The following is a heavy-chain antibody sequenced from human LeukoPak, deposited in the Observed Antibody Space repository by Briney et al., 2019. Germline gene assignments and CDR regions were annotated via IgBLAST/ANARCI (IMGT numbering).Heavy chain of an antibody. Sequence: SETLSLTCTVSGASISSYYWSWIRQPPGKGLEWIGYIFHSGSTNYNPSLKSRVTISVDTSKNQLSLKLSSVTAADTAVYYCARHMATGGVDAFDIWGQGTMVTVSS. CDR1: GASISSYY. CDR3: ARHMATGGVDAFDI. CDR2: IFHSGST. J-gene: IGHJ3*02. V-gene: IGHV4-59*08. D-gene: IGHD5-24*01.